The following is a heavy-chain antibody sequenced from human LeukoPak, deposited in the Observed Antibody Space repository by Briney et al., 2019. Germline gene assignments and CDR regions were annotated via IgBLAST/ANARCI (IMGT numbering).Heavy chain of an antibody. D-gene: IGHD2-15*01. CDR1: GGSFSGYY. Sequence: SETLSLTCAVYGGSFSGYYWSWIRQPPGKGLEWIGEINHSGSTNYNPSLKSRVTISVDTSKNRFSLKLSSVTAADTAVYYCARAHLGYCSGGSCESWFDPWGQGTLVTVSS. CDR2: INHSGST. CDR3: ARAHLGYCSGGSCESWFDP. J-gene: IGHJ5*02. V-gene: IGHV4-34*01.